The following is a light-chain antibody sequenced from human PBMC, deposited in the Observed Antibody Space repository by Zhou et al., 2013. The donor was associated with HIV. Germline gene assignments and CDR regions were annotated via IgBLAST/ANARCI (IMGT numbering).Light chain of an antibody. CDR1: QDIRNN. CDR2: AAS. V-gene: IGKV1-6*02. J-gene: IGKJ2*01. Sequence: AIQMTQSPSSLSASVGDRVTITCRASQDIRNNLAWYQQKPGKAPKVLIYAASSLQTGVPSRFSGSASGTEFTLTISSLQSEDFATYYCLQDYNSYTFGPGDRRWRSN. CDR3: LQDYNSYT.